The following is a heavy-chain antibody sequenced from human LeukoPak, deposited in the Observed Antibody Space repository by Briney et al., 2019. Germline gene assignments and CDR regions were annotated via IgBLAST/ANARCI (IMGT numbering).Heavy chain of an antibody. J-gene: IGHJ2*01. CDR2: TYFRSKWYN. CDR1: GDSVSSNRAA. Sequence: SQTLSLTCAISGDSVSSNRAAWNWIRQSPSRGLEWLGRTYFRSKWYNDFAASVRGRITINADTSKNQFSLQLNSVTPEDTAVYYCVRQREQVMLYYYFDLWGRGTLVTVSS. D-gene: IGHD1-26*01. V-gene: IGHV6-1*01. CDR3: VRQREQVMLYYYFDL.